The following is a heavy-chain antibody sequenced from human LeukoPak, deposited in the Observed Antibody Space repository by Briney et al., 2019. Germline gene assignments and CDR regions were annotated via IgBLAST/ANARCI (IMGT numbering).Heavy chain of an antibody. CDR2: FDPEDGET. CDR3: ATDGRFGGFDY. V-gene: IGHV1-24*01. J-gene: IGHJ4*02. Sequence: GASVKVSCKVSGYTLTEFSIHWVRQAPGKGLEWMGGFDPEDGETTYAQKFQGRVTMTEDSSTDTAYMELSSLRSEDTAVYYCATDGRFGGFDYWGQGTLVTVSS. CDR1: GYTLTEFS. D-gene: IGHD3-10*01.